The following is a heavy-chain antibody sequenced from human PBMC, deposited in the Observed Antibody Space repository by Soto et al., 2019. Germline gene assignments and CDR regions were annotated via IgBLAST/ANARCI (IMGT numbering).Heavy chain of an antibody. CDR2: LSYVGSNK. D-gene: IGHD2-2*01. J-gene: IGHJ6*02. CDR1: GFTFSMYG. V-gene: IGHV3-30*03. CDR3: ARVVPAAMYYYYGMDV. Sequence: GGSLRLSCAASGFTFSMYGIHWVRQAPGKGLEWLSVLSYVGSNKYYADSVKGRFTISRGNSKNTLYLQMNSLRAEDTAVYYCARVVPAAMYYYYGMDVWGQGTTVTISS.